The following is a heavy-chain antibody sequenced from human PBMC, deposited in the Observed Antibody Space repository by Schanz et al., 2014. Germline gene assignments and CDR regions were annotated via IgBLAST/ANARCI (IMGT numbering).Heavy chain of an antibody. V-gene: IGHV3-30*04. D-gene: IGHD1-26*01. CDR2: TSSDGSLK. J-gene: IGHJ3*02. CDR1: GFTFGAYT. CDR3: AKVGPNSGSLGAFDI. Sequence: VQLVESGGGLVKPGGSLRLSCVTSGFTFGAYTMNWVRQAPGKGLEWVAVTSSDGSLKYYADSVKGRFTISRDNSRDTGYLQMNSLRGEDTAVYYGAKVGPNSGSLGAFDIWGQGTMVTVSS.